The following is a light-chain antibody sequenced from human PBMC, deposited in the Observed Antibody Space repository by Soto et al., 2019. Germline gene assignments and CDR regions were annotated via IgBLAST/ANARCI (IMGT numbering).Light chain of an antibody. CDR3: QSYDSSLSGYV. CDR1: SSNIGAGYD. V-gene: IGLV1-40*01. CDR2: GNS. J-gene: IGLJ1*01. Sequence: QSALTQPPSVSGAPGQRVTISCTGCSSNIGAGYDVHWYQQLPGTAPKLLIYGNSNRPSGVPDRFSGYKSGTSASLAITGLQAEDEADYYCQSYDSSLSGYVFGTGTKLTVL.